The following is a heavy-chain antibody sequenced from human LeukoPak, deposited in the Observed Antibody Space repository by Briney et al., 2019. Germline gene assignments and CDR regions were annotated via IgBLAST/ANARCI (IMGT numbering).Heavy chain of an antibody. D-gene: IGHD6-19*01. CDR3: ARRVAVALYYSYYMDV. CDR2: INHSGST. CDR1: GGSFSGYY. V-gene: IGHV4-34*01. Sequence: PSETLSLTCAVYGGSFSGYYWSWIRQPPGKGLELIGEINHSGSTNYNPSLKSRVTISVDTSKNQFSLKLSSVTAADTAVYYCARRVAVALYYSYYMDVWGKGTTVTISS. J-gene: IGHJ6*03.